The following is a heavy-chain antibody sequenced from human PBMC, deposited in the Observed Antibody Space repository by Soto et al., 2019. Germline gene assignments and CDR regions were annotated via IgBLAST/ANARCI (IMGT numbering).Heavy chain of an antibody. Sequence: GGSLRLSCAASGFTFSSYAMSWVRQAPGKGLEWVSAISGSGGSTYYADSVKGRFTISRDNSKNTLYLQMNSLRAEDTAVYYCAKGGVLRFLEWLWNDAFDIRGQGTMVTVSS. CDR1: GFTFSSYA. CDR3: AKGGVLRFLEWLWNDAFDI. CDR2: ISGSGGST. J-gene: IGHJ3*02. V-gene: IGHV3-23*01. D-gene: IGHD3-3*01.